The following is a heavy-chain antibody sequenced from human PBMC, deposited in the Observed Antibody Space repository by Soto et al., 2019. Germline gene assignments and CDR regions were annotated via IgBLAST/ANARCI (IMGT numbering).Heavy chain of an antibody. D-gene: IGHD1-1*01. J-gene: IGHJ6*02. CDR1: AYFFTAYY. CDR2: INPNTGAK. CDR3: SRDHNPLQYYHGMDV. V-gene: IGHV1-2*02. Sequence: GASVKVSCKTSAYFFTAYYMHWVRQAPGQGLEWMGWINPNTGAKNYPQKFQGRVTMTSDTPISTAYMELISLLSDDTAVYYCSRDHNPLQYYHGMDVLGQGTTVTLSS.